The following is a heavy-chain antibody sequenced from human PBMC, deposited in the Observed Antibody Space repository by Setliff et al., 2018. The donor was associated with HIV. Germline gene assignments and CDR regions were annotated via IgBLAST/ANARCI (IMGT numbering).Heavy chain of an antibody. CDR3: ASHFGYCSSTSCEGY. J-gene: IGHJ4*02. D-gene: IGHD2-2*01. CDR1: GFTFSSYW. Sequence: PGGSLRLSCAASGFTFSSYWMCWVRQATGKGLEWVANIKQDGSEKYYVDSVKGRFTISRDNAKNSLYLQMNSLRAEDTAVYYCASHFGYCSSTSCEGYWGQGALVTVSS. CDR2: IKQDGSEK. V-gene: IGHV3-7*05.